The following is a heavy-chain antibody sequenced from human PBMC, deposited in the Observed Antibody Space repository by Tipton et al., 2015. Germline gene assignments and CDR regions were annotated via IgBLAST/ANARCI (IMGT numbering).Heavy chain of an antibody. J-gene: IGHJ6*02. CDR3: ARIMLRGAPHGYYYLDV. Sequence: QLVQSGPEVKKPGASVRLSCKTSGYTFTDYYVHWERQAPGQGLEWMGLMNPRGGASDFAQKFRGRLTMTRGSSTSTVYMEMSSLRSEDTAVYYCARIMLRGAPHGYYYLDVWGQGTTVSVSS. CDR2: MNPRGGAS. D-gene: IGHD3-16*01. CDR1: GYTFTDYY. V-gene: IGHV1-46*01.